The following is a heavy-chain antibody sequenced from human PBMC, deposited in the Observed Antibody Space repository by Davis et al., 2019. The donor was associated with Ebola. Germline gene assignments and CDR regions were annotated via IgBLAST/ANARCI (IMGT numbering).Heavy chain of an antibody. Sequence: MPGGSLRLSCAVYGGSFSGYYWSWIRQPPGKGLEWIGEINHSGSTKYNPSLKSRVTISVDTSKNQFSLKLSSVTAADTAVYYCARRLRVARTHDYWGQGTLVTVSS. CDR1: GGSFSGYY. D-gene: IGHD4-17*01. V-gene: IGHV4-34*01. J-gene: IGHJ4*02. CDR3: ARRLRVARTHDY. CDR2: INHSGST.